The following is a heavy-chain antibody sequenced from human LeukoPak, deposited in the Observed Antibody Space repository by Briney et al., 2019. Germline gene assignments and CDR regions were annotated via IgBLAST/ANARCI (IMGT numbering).Heavy chain of an antibody. CDR2: IKQDGSEK. CDR1: GFTFSSYW. V-gene: IGHV3-7*01. Sequence: SGGSLRLSCAASGFTFSSYWMSWVRQAPGKGLEWVANIKQDGSEKYYVDSVKGRFTISRDNAKNSLYLQMNSLRAEDTAVYYCARYCSSTSCYKSAFDIWGQGTMVTVSS. D-gene: IGHD2-2*02. J-gene: IGHJ3*02. CDR3: ARYCSSTSCYKSAFDI.